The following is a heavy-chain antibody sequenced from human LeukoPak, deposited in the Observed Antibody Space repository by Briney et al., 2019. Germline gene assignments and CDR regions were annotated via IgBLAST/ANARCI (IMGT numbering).Heavy chain of an antibody. CDR1: GYTFTSYG. V-gene: IGHV1-18*01. CDR2: ISAYNGNT. Sequence: ASVKVSYKASGYTFTSYGISWVRQAPGQGLEWMGWISAYNGNTNYAQKLQGRVTMTTDTPTSTAYMELRSLRSDDTAVYYCARDTGYTAMVTFDPWGQGTLVTVSS. D-gene: IGHD5-18*01. CDR3: ARDTGYTAMVTFDP. J-gene: IGHJ5*02.